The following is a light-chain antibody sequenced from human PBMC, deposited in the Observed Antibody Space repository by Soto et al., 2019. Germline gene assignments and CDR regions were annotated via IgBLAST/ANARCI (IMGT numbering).Light chain of an antibody. Sequence: EIVMTQSPATLSLSPGERATLSCGASQSVSRSFLAWYQLKPGLAPRLLIYDASNRATGIPARFSGSGSGTDFTLTISSLEPEDFAVYYCQQRSNWPETFGQGTKVDI. CDR2: DAS. CDR1: QSVSRSF. J-gene: IGKJ1*01. CDR3: QQRSNWPET. V-gene: IGKV3D-20*02.